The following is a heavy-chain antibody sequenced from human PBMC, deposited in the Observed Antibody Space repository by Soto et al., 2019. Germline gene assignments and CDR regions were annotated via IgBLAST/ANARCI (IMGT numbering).Heavy chain of an antibody. CDR3: AKLPNCGGDCYVDY. CDR2: VRFDAINK. D-gene: IGHD2-21*02. V-gene: IGHV3-30*02. CDR1: GFAFSSYG. J-gene: IGHJ4*02. Sequence: QVQLVESGGGVVQPGGSLRLSCATSGFAFSSYGMHWVRQAPGKGLEWVAVVRFDAINKYYADSVKGRFTISRDNSKSMVYLQMNSLRPDDTAVYYCAKLPNCGGDCYVDYWGQGTLVTVSS.